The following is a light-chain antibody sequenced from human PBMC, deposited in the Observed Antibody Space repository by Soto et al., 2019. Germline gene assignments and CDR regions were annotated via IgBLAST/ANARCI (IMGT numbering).Light chain of an antibody. V-gene: IGKV3-15*01. J-gene: IGKJ4*01. CDR1: QSVSSK. Sequence: ETVMTQSPATLSLSPGERAPLSCRASQSVSSKLVWYQQNPGQAHRFLIYGASTRATGIPARFRGSGSGTEFTLTIDSLQSEEFAVYYCQQYNDWPPAFGGGNKVDNK. CDR2: GAS. CDR3: QQYNDWPPA.